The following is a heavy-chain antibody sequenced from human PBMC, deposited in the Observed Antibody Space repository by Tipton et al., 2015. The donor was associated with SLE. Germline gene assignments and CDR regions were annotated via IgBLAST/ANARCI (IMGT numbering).Heavy chain of an antibody. CDR1: GGSVSRSY. D-gene: IGHD3-10*01. J-gene: IGHJ4*02. CDR3: ARFHVKSYYEFDC. V-gene: IGHV4-4*07. CDR2: IYTTEDT. Sequence: TLSLTCTVSGGSVSRSYCSWIRQSAGKGLEWIGRIYTTEDTKYNPSLKRRVTMSVETSKNQFTLKLTSVTAADTAVYYCARFHVKSYYEFDCWGQGTLVTVSS.